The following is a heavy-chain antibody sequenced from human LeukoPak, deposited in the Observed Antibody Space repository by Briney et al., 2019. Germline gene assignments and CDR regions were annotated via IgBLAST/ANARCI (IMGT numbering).Heavy chain of an antibody. CDR2: IYSGGST. CDR3: AREIWWRFDY. J-gene: IGHJ4*02. V-gene: IGHV3-66*01. Sequence: GGSLRLSCAASGFTVSSNYMSWVRQAPGKGLEWVSVIYSGGSTYYADSVKGRFTISRDDSKNSLFLQLNSLRAEDTAVYYCAREIWWRFDYWGQGRLVTVSS. D-gene: IGHD5-12*01. CDR1: GFTVSSNY.